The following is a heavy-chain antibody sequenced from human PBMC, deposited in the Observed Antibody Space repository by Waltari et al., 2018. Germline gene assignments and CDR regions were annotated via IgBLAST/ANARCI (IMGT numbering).Heavy chain of an antibody. CDR2: MNPNSGNT. CDR3: ARGLQSSIAALRDY. Sequence: QVQLVQSGAEVKKPGASGKVSCKASGYTFTRYDINWVRKATGQGLEWMGWMNPNSGNTGDAQKFQGRVTMTSNTSISTAYMELSSLRSEDPAVYYCARGLQSSIAALRDYWGQGTLVTVSS. D-gene: IGHD6-6*01. J-gene: IGHJ4*02. V-gene: IGHV1-8*01. CDR1: GYTFTRYD.